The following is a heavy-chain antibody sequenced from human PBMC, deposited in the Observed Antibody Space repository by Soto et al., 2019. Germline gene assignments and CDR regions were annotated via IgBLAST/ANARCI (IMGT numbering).Heavy chain of an antibody. CDR3: AREYDKCGSPNFCY. V-gene: IGHV1-69*08. CDR2: IIPILGIA. J-gene: IGHJ4*02. D-gene: IGHD3-22*01. Sequence: QVQLVQSGAEVKKPGSSVKVSCKASGGTFSSYTISWVRQAPGQGLEWMGRIIPILGIANDAQKFQGRVTNTADKTPSTDHMELSNPRSEGTAVYYCAREYDKCGSPNFCYWGQGTLVTVSS. CDR1: GGTFSSYT.